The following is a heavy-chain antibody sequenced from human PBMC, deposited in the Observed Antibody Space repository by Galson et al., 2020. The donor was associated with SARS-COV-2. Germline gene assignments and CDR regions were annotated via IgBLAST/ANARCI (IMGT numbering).Heavy chain of an antibody. CDR2: ISGSGGST. CDR3: ASYRSPWAAANDAFDS. D-gene: IGHD3-16*02. CDR1: GFTFSSYA. V-gene: IGHV3-23*01. Sequence: GGSLRLSCAASGFTFSSYAMSWVRQAPGKGLEWVSAISGSGGSTYYADSVKGRFTISRDNSKNTLYLQMNSLRAEDTAVYYCASYRSPWAAANDAFDSWGQGTMVTVSS. J-gene: IGHJ3*02.